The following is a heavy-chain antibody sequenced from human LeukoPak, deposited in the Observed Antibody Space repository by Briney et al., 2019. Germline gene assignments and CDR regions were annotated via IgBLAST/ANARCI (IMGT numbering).Heavy chain of an antibody. CDR2: ISYDGSNK. V-gene: IGHV3-30*03. CDR1: GFTFSSYG. D-gene: IGHD2-2*01. J-gene: IGHJ4*02. Sequence: PGGSLRLSCAASGFTFSSYGMHWVRQAPGKGLEWVAVISYDGSNKYYADSVKGRFTISRDNSKNTLYLQMNSLRAEDTAVYYCARGNVVVVPAAMPLYYFDYWGQGTLVTVSS. CDR3: ARGNVVVVPAAMPLYYFDY.